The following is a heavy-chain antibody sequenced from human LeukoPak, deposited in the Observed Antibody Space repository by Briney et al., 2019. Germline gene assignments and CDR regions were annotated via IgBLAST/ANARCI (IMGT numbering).Heavy chain of an antibody. V-gene: IGHV3-7*01. CDR1: GFTFSSYW. CDR2: IKQDGSEK. CDR3: AKVSLEDIVVVPAADFDY. Sequence: PGGSLRLSCASSGFTFSSYWMSWFRQASGKGLEWVANIKQDGSEKYYVDSVKGRFTISRDNAKNSLYLQMNSLRAEDTAVYYCAKVSLEDIVVVPAADFDYWGQGTLVTVSS. J-gene: IGHJ4*02. D-gene: IGHD2-2*01.